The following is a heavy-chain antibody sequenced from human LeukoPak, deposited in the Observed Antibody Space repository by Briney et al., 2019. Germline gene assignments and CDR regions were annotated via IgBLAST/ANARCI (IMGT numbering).Heavy chain of an antibody. Sequence: SETLSLTCAVYGGSFSGYYWSWVRQPPGKGLEWIGEINHSGSTNYNPSLKSRVTISVDTSKNQFSLKLSSVTAADTAVYYCARGRRRYYGSGSSYSPPYYYYGMDVWGKGTTVNVSS. CDR1: GGSFSGYY. CDR3: ARGRRRYYGSGSSYSPPYYYYGMDV. J-gene: IGHJ6*04. V-gene: IGHV4-34*01. CDR2: INHSGST. D-gene: IGHD3-10*01.